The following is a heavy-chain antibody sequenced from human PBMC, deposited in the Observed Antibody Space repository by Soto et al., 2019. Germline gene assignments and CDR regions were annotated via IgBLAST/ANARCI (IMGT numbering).Heavy chain of an antibody. CDR2: ISYTGTS. CDR1: GDSVKSVGYY. J-gene: IGHJ5*01. V-gene: IGHV4-31*03. CDR3: GRGVSSGWNPTRVDS. D-gene: IGHD1-1*01. Sequence: QVHLQESAPGLVKPSETLSLTCSVSGDSVKSVGYYWTWIRQPPGKGFGWLGDISYTGTSRFNASLRGRLSISADTSANTFSLTLPSVTAADTAVYFCGRGVSSGWNPTRVDSWGPGSL.